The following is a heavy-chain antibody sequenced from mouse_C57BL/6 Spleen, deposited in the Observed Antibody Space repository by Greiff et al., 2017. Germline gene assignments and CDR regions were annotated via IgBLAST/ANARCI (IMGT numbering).Heavy chain of an antibody. V-gene: IGHV3-6*01. D-gene: IGHD2-3*01. CDR3: ARGWDGYYDY. CDR2: ISYDGSN. J-gene: IGHJ2*01. Sequence: EVQLQESGPGLVKPSQSLSLTCSVTGYSITSGYYWNWIRQFPGNKLEWMGYISYDGSNNYNPSLKNRISITRDTSKNQFFLKLNSVTTEDTATYYCARGWDGYYDYWGQGTPLTVSS. CDR1: GYSITSGYY.